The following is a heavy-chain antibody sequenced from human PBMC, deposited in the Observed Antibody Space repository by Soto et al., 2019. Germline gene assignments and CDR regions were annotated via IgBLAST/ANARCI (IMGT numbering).Heavy chain of an antibody. J-gene: IGHJ5*02. CDR3: ARGRRINCTYEGWFDP. V-gene: IGHV4-30-2*01. CDR2: IYHSGST. D-gene: IGHD1-7*01. Sequence: PSETLSLTCAVSGGSISSGGYSWSWIRQPPGKGLEWIGYIYHSGSTYYNPSLKSRVTISVDRSKNQFSLKLRSVTAADTAVYSRARGRRINCTYEGWFDPWGKGTLVTVSS. CDR1: GGSISSGGYS.